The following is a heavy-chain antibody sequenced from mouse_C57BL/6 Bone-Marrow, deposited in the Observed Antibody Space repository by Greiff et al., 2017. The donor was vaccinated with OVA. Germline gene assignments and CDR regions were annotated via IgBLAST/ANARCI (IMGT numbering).Heavy chain of an antibody. D-gene: IGHD1-1*01. CDR1: GFTFSDYG. Sequence: EVKLVESGGGLVKPGGSLKLSCAASGFTFSDYGMHWVRQAPEKGLEWVAYISSGSSTNYYADTVKGRFTISRDNAKNTLFLQMTSLRSEDTAMYYCARPGSYYYAMDYWGQGTSVTVSS. V-gene: IGHV5-17*01. CDR3: ARPGSYYYAMDY. J-gene: IGHJ4*01. CDR2: ISSGSSTN.